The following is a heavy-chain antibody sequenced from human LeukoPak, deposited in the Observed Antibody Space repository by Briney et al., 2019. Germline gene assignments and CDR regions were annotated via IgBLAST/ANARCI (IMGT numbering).Heavy chain of an antibody. J-gene: IGHJ4*02. V-gene: IGHV3-64D*06. Sequence: GGSLRLSCSASGFTFRSYAMHWFRQAPGKGLEYVSAIRSGGGDTYYADSVKGRFTISRDNSKNMLYLQMSSLRPEDTAVYYCVPPPGWLWGFDYWGQGTLVVVSS. D-gene: IGHD5-12*01. CDR1: GFTFRSYA. CDR2: IRSGGGDT. CDR3: VPPPGWLWGFDY.